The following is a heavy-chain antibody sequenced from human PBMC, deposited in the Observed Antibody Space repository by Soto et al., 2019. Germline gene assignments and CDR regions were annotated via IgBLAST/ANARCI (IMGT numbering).Heavy chain of an antibody. Sequence: QVQLQESGPGLVKPSETLSLTCTVSGGSVSSGSYYWSWIRQPPGKGLEWIGYIYYSGSTNYNPSLKSRVTISVDTSKNQFSLKLSSVTAADTAVYYCARESGYDFWSGHNKGGSYYYYGMDVWGQGTTVTVSS. CDR3: ARESGYDFWSGHNKGGSYYYYGMDV. J-gene: IGHJ6*02. CDR1: GGSVSSGSYY. V-gene: IGHV4-61*01. CDR2: IYYSGST. D-gene: IGHD3-3*01.